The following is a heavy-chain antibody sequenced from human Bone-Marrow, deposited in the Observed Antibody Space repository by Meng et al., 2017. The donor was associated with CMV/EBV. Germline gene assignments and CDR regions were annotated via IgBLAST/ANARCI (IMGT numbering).Heavy chain of an antibody. CDR2: ISSSSSYI. CDR3: ARATSSSSWYYYYYGMDV. V-gene: IGHV3-21*01. D-gene: IGHD6-13*01. Sequence: ESLKISCAASGFTFCSYEMNWVRQAPGKGLEWVSSISSSSSYIYYADSVKGRFTISRDNAKNSLYLQMNSLRAEDTAVYYCARATSSSSWYYYYYGMDVWGQGHTV. J-gene: IGHJ6*02. CDR1: GFTFCSYE.